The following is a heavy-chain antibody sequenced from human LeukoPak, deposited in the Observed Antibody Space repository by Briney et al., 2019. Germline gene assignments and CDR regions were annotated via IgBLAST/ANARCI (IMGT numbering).Heavy chain of an antibody. J-gene: IGHJ4*02. CDR3: VTGFTTMAVDYFDY. D-gene: IGHD5-18*01. Sequence: ASVKVSCKASGYTFTHYYMHWVRQAPGQGLEWMGRINPSSGSTAYAQKFQDRLTLTRDMSASTLYMELSSLGSEDTAVYYCVTGFTTMAVDYFDYWGQGTLVTVSP. CDR2: INPSSGST. CDR1: GYTFTHYY. V-gene: IGHV1-46*01.